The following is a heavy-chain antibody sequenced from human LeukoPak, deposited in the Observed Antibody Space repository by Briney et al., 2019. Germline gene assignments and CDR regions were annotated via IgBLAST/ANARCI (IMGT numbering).Heavy chain of an antibody. D-gene: IGHD6-19*01. CDR3: ARAVAGTEFDP. V-gene: IGHV3-13*01. Sequence: GGSLRLSCAASGFTFSSYDMHWVRQATGKGLEWVSAIGTAGGTYYPGSVKGRFTISRENAKNSLYLQMNSLRAGDTAVYYCARAVAGTEFDPWGQGTLVTVSS. CDR2: IGTAGGT. CDR1: GFTFSSYD. J-gene: IGHJ5*02.